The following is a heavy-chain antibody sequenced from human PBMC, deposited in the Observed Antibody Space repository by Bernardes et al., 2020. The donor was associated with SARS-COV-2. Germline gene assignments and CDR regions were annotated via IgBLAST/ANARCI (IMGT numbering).Heavy chain of an antibody. V-gene: IGHV4-61*01. D-gene: IGHD3-10*01. J-gene: IGHJ6*02. Sequence: SENLYLTCTVSAGSVSSFSVYWSWILQPPGKGLEWIGYIYYNGHTNYNPSLKSRVTISVDTSKNQFSLKLSSVTAADTAVYYCARGESVHMLPTSDMDVWGQGTTVTVSS. CDR1: AGSVSSFSVY. CDR3: ARGESVHMLPTSDMDV. CDR2: IYYNGHT.